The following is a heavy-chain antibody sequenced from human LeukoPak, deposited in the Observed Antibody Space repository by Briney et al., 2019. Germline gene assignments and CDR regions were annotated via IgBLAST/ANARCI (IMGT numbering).Heavy chain of an antibody. V-gene: IGHV3-23*01. CDR2: ISGSGGGT. Sequence: GGSLRLSCAASGFTFSTYAMSWVRQAPGKGLEWVSAISGSGGGTYYADSVKGRFTISRDNSKNTLYLQMNSLRAEDTAVYYCAKGLNYGDCDNWGQGTLVTVSS. D-gene: IGHD2-21*02. J-gene: IGHJ4*02. CDR1: GFTFSTYA. CDR3: AKGLNYGDCDN.